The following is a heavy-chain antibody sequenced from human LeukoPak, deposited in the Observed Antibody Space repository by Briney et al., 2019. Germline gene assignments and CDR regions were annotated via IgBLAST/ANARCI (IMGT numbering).Heavy chain of an antibody. J-gene: IGHJ4*02. CDR2: INWNGGST. CDR1: GFTFTTYW. CDR3: ARGYYYDSSAYSGDY. V-gene: IGHV3-20*04. Sequence: GGSLRLSCAASGFTFTTYWMSWVRQAPGKGLEWVSNINWNGGSTGYADSVKGRFTISRDNVKNSLYLQMNSLRAEDTALYYCARGYYYDSSAYSGDYWGQGTLVTVSS. D-gene: IGHD3-22*01.